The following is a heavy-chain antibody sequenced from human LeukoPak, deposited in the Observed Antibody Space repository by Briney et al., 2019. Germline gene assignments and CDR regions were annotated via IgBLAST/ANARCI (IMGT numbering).Heavy chain of an antibody. CDR2: IYSGGTT. D-gene: IGHD6-19*01. J-gene: IGHJ3*02. V-gene: IGHV3-53*01. Sequence: GGSLRLSCEASRFIVSNNYMTWVRQAPGKGLEWVSVIYSGGTTYYGDSVEGRFTISRDNSRNTLNLQMNSLRAEDTAVYFCAIWQSADPAFDIWGQGTMVTVSS. CDR1: RFIVSNNY. CDR3: AIWQSADPAFDI.